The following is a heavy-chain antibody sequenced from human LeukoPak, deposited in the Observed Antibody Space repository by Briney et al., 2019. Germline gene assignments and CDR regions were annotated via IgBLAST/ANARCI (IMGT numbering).Heavy chain of an antibody. J-gene: IGHJ4*02. CDR1: GRTVSGNY. V-gene: IGHV3-53*01. Sequence: GGSLRLSCAASGRTVSGNYMSWVRQAPGKGLEWVSGIYTAGSTYNADSVRGRFTVSRDKSKNTLYLQMNALRAEDTAVYFCAGGNSWPGLTYWGQGTLLTVSS. CDR3: AGGNSWPGLTY. D-gene: IGHD6-13*01. CDR2: IYTAGST.